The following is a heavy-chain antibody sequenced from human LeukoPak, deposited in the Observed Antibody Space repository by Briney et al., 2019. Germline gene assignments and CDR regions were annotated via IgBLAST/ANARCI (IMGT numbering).Heavy chain of an antibody. Sequence: SETLSLTCAVYGGSFSGYYWSWIRQPPGKGLEWIGEINHSGSTNYNPSLKSRVTISVDTSKNQFSLKLSSVTAADTAVYYCARGPNCSGGSCYGGGFDYWGQGTLVTVSS. CDR2: INHSGST. V-gene: IGHV4-34*01. CDR1: GGSFSGYY. D-gene: IGHD2-15*01. J-gene: IGHJ4*02. CDR3: ARGPNCSGGSCYGGGFDY.